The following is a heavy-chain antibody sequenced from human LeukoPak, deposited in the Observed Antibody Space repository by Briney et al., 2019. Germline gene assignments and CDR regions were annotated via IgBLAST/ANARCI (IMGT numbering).Heavy chain of an antibody. V-gene: IGHV4-59*01. CDR2: IYYSVIT. CDR3: ARAGRWEGRPHAFDI. CDR1: GGSISSYY. J-gene: IGHJ3*02. Sequence: PSETLSLTCTVSGGSISSYYWSWIRQPPGKGLEYIGYIYYSVITNYNPSLKSRVTISVDTSKNQFSLKLSSVTAADTAVYYCARAGRWEGRPHAFDIWGQGTMVTVSS. D-gene: IGHD1-26*01.